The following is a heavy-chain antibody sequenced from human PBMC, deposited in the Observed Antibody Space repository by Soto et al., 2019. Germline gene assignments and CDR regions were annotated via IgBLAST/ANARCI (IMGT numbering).Heavy chain of an antibody. D-gene: IGHD1-7*01. Sequence: QVQLQESGPGLVKPSGTLSLPCAVSGGSFTSNNWWPWVRQPPGQGLEWIGEIYRTGSTNYNPSLKSRVTISLDKSENQFSLKVTSLTAADTAVYYCASRDPGTSVDYWGQGTLVTVSS. CDR3: ASRDPGTSVDY. CDR2: IYRTGST. V-gene: IGHV4-4*02. CDR1: GGSFTSNNW. J-gene: IGHJ4*02.